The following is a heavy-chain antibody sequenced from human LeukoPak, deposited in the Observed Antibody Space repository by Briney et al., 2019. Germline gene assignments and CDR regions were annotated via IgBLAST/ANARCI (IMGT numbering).Heavy chain of an antibody. CDR2: LYYTGNT. CDR1: GGSISSSSYY. V-gene: IGHV4-39*01. Sequence: SETLSLTCTVSGGSISSSSYYWGWIRQPPGKGLQWIGSLYYTGNTYYTPSLQSRVTVSVDTSKNQFSLKMSSVTAADTAVYYCARQDGYYRHFDYWGQGTLVTVSS. CDR3: ARQDGYYRHFDY. J-gene: IGHJ4*02. D-gene: IGHD5-24*01.